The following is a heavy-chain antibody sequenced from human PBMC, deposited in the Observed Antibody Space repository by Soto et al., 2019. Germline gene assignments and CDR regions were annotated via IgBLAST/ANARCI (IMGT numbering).Heavy chain of an antibody. CDR3: ARVLRYCSSTSCYGSYYYYGMDV. CDR2: IKQDGSEK. V-gene: IGHV3-7*03. CDR1: GFTFSSYW. Sequence: PGGSLRLSCAASGFTFSSYWMSWVRQAPGKGLEWVANIKQDGSEKYYVDSVKGRFTISRDNAKNSLYLQMNSLRAEDTAVYYCARVLRYCSSTSCYGSYYYYGMDVWGQGTTVTVSS. D-gene: IGHD2-2*01. J-gene: IGHJ6*02.